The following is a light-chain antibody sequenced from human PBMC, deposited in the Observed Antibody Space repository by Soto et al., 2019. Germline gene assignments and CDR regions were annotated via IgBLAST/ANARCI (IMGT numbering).Light chain of an antibody. V-gene: IGLV2-11*01. CDR1: SSDVGDYDF. CDR3: CSYAGGHTWV. CDR2: DVS. Sequence: QSVLTQPRSVFGSPGQSVTISCTGTSSDVGDYDFVSWYHQHPGKVPKVIIYDVSERPSGVPDRFSGSKSGNTASLTISGLQAEDEAVYYCCSYAGGHTWVFGGGTQLTVL. J-gene: IGLJ7*01.